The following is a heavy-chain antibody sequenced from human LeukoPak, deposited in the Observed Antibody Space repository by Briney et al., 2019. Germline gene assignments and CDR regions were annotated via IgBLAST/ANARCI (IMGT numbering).Heavy chain of an antibody. CDR3: ARESGSTVTTGWFDP. V-gene: IGHV4-34*01. J-gene: IGHJ5*02. CDR1: GGSFSGYY. Sequence: PSETLSLTCAVYGGSFSGYYWSWIRQPPGKGLEWIGEINHSGSTNYNPSLKSRATISVDTSKSQFSLKLSSVTAADTAVYYRARESGSTVTTGWFDPWGQGTLVTVSS. CDR2: INHSGST. D-gene: IGHD4-17*01.